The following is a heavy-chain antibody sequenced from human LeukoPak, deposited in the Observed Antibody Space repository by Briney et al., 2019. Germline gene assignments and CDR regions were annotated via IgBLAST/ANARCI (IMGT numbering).Heavy chain of an antibody. CDR2: MYLDDDK. CDR1: GFSLSTSGVG. J-gene: IGHJ3*02. D-gene: IGHD2-2*01. Sequence: SGPTLVNPTQTLTLSCTSSGFSLSTSGVGVDWIRKPPAKALKWIALMYLDDDKRYSPSLKSRLTITKDTSKNQVVLTMTNMDSVDTATYYCAHTIVVVPAAYDAFDSWGQGTMVTASS. V-gene: IGHV2-5*02. CDR3: AHTIVVVPAAYDAFDS.